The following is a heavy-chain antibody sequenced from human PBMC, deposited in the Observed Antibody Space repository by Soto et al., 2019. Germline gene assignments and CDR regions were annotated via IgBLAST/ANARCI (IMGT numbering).Heavy chain of an antibody. CDR2: IIPAFGTT. D-gene: IGHD5-18*01. J-gene: IGHJ5*02. V-gene: IGHV1-69*01. CDR3: AGASTCIGYTTLDP. Sequence: QVLLLQSGAEVKKPGSSVKVSCKAPGGNFSSNGIRWVRQTPGQGLEWLGGIIPAFGTTKYARKFRGRVTITADETAGTAYMELSSLGSHDTAVNYCAGASTCIGYTTLDPWGQGTLATVSA. CDR1: GGNFSSNG.